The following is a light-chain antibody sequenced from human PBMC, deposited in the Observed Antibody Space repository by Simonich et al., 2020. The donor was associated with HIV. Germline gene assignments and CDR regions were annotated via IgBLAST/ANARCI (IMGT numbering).Light chain of an antibody. J-gene: IGKJ1*01. Sequence: DIVMTQSPDSLAVSLGERATINCKSSRIVLYTSNNKNYLAWYQQKPGQPPTLLIYWASTRESGVPDRFSASGSGTDFTLTISSLQAEDVAVYYCQQYYSTPPTFGQGTKVEIK. CDR1: RIVLYTSNNKNY. CDR3: QQYYSTPPT. V-gene: IGKV4-1*01. CDR2: WAS.